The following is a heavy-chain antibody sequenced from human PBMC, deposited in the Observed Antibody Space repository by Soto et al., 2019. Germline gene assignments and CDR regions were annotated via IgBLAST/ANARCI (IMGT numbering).Heavy chain of an antibody. CDR2: INAGNGNT. J-gene: IGHJ5*02. CDR3: ARDRYSYGRQNWFDP. D-gene: IGHD5-18*01. Sequence: QVQLVQSGAEVKKPGASVKVSCKASGYTFTSYAMHWVRQAPGQRLEWMGWINAGNGNTKYSQKFQGRVTITRDTSASTAYMELSSLRSEDTAVYYCARDRYSYGRQNWFDPWGQGTLVTVSS. V-gene: IGHV1-3*01. CDR1: GYTFTSYA.